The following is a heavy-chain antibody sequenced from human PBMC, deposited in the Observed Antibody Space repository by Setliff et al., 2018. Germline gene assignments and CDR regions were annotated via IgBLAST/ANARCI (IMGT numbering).Heavy chain of an antibody. CDR3: ARTGTYRYFDH. CDR2: SDYYGNT. CDR1: GFSFSNTK. J-gene: IGHJ4*02. V-gene: IGHV4-39*01. D-gene: IGHD5-12*01. Sequence: NPSETLSLSCLASGFSFSNTKMSWIRQAPGKGLEWIGRSDYYGNTYYNASLKSRLTISVDTSKNQFSLKLNSVTAADTAVYYCARTGTYRYFDHWGQGTLVTVSS.